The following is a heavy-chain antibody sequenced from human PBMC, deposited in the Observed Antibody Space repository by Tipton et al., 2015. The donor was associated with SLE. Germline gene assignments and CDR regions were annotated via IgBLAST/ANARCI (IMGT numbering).Heavy chain of an antibody. CDR1: GDSIITSY. Sequence: TLSLTCTVSGDSIITSYWSWIRQSPGQGLEWIGYIYNIGVTNYNPSLKSRVTISVDASKDQLSLRLNSVTAADTAVYYCARSNIIEPGAFDIWGQGTMVTVSS. CDR3: ARSNIIEPGAFDI. CDR2: IYNIGVT. J-gene: IGHJ3*02. D-gene: IGHD3-10*01. V-gene: IGHV4-59*01.